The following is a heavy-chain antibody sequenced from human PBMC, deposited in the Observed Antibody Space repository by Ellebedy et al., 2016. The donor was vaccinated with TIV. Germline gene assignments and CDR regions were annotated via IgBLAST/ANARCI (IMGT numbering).Heavy chain of an antibody. J-gene: IGHJ6*02. CDR2: ISSSSSYI. CDR3: ARTRDTPYYYYGMDV. Sequence: GGSLRLXXAASGFTFSSYSMNWVRRAPGKGLEWVSSISSSSSYIYYADSVKGRFTISRDNAKNSLYLQMNSLRAEDTAVYYCARTRDTPYYYYGMDVWGQGTTVTVSS. CDR1: GFTFSSYS. D-gene: IGHD5-24*01. V-gene: IGHV3-21*01.